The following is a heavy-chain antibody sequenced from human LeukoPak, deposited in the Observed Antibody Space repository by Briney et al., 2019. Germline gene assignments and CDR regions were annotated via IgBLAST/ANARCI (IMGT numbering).Heavy chain of an antibody. CDR1: GGSFSDYY. J-gene: IGHJ6*03. Sequence: SETLSHTCAVYGGSFSDYYWTWIRHTPEKGLEWIGEMNPSGSTNYNPSLKSRVTISVDTSKNQFSLTLSSVTAADTAVYYCARGRQDVTMIVVIMTAVSYYLDVWGKGTTVTVS. CDR2: MNPSGST. CDR3: ARGRQDVTMIVVIMTAVSYYLDV. D-gene: IGHD3-22*01. V-gene: IGHV4-34*01.